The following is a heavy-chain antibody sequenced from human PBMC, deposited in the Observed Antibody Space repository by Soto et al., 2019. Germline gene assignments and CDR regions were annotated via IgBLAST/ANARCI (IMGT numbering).Heavy chain of an antibody. CDR1: GFMFSTYA. Sequence: EVQLLESGGGLVQPGGSLRLSCAASGFMFSTYAMSWVRQAPGKGLEWVSGISGSGGSKYYADSVKGRFTISRDNSKNTLYLQMNSLRVEDTAVYYCAKDEPPPAILGWFDPWGQGTLVTVSS. J-gene: IGHJ5*02. V-gene: IGHV3-23*01. CDR3: AKDEPPPAILGWFDP. D-gene: IGHD2-2*01. CDR2: ISGSGGSK.